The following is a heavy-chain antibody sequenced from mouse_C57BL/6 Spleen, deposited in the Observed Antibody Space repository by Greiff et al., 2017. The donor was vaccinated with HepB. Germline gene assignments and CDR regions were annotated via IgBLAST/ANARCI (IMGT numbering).Heavy chain of an antibody. V-gene: IGHV1-82*01. CDR1: GYAFSSSW. J-gene: IGHJ4*01. Sequence: QVQLQQSGPELVKPGASVKISCKASGYAFSSSWMNWVKQRPGKGLEWIGRIYPGDGDTNYNGKFKGKATLTADKSSSTAYMQLSSLTSEDSAVYFCARWGRSYAMDYWGQGTSVPVSS. CDR3: ARWGRSYAMDY. CDR2: IYPGDGDT. D-gene: IGHD1-1*01.